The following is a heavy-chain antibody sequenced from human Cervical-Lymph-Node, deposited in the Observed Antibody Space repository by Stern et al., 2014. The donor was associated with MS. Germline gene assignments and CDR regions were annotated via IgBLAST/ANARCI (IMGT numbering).Heavy chain of an antibody. D-gene: IGHD5-12*01. CDR3: ARLGSGYDSSYLDF. V-gene: IGHV1-69*01. J-gene: IGHJ4*02. Sequence: QVQLVQSGSEAKKPGSSVKVSCKVSGGTFTTYQISWVRQAPGQGLEWMGAIIPIFGTADYAQKFQDRVTIIADESTSEVHMELISLRSEDTGVYYCARLGSGYDSSYLDFWGQGTLVTVSS. CDR1: GGTFTTYQ. CDR2: IIPIFGTA.